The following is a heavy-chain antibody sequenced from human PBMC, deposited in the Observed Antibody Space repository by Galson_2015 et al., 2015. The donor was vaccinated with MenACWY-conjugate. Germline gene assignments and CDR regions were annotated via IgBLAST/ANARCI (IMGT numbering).Heavy chain of an antibody. CDR3: ARDTSSGWYETYYYYGMDV. V-gene: IGHV1-18*01. CDR1: GYTFTSYG. D-gene: IGHD6-19*01. CDR2: ISAYNGNT. J-gene: IGHJ6*02. Sequence: SVKVSCKASGYTFTSYGISWVRQAPGQGLEWMGWISAYNGNTNYAQKLQGRVTMTTDTSTSTAYMELRSLRSDDTAVYYCARDTSSGWYETYYYYGMDVWGQGTTVTVSS.